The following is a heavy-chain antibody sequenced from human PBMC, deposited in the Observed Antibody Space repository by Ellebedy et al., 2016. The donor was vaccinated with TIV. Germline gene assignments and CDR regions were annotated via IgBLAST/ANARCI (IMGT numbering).Heavy chain of an antibody. V-gene: IGHV1-18*01. CDR2: ISTYRGNT. Sequence: AASVKVSCKTSGYTFSSHGLNWVRQAPGQGLEWMGWISTYRGNTKYAQKFQGRVTMTTDTSTGTAYMELRSLTSDDTAVYYCAREADSDALDIWGQGTMVIVSS. J-gene: IGHJ3*02. D-gene: IGHD2-15*01. CDR1: GYTFSSHG. CDR3: AREADSDALDI.